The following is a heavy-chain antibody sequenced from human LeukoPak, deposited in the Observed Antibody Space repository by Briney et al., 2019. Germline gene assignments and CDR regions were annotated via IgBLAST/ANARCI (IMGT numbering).Heavy chain of an antibody. D-gene: IGHD5-12*01. V-gene: IGHV3-11*01. CDR3: AKDRHSGYDARDFYYYYGMDV. Sequence: GGSLRLSCAASGFTFSDYYMSWIRQAPGKGLEWVSYISSSGTTIYYADSVKGRFTISRDNAKNSLYLQMNSLRAEDTAVYYCAKDRHSGYDARDFYYYYGMDVWGQGTTVTVSS. CDR2: ISSSGTTI. CDR1: GFTFSDYY. J-gene: IGHJ6*02.